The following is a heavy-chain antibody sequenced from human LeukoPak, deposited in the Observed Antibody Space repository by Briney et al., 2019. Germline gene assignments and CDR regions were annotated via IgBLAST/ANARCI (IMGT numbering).Heavy chain of an antibody. D-gene: IGHD5-18*01. V-gene: IGHV3-23*01. Sequence: PGGSLRLSCEASGFTFGSYAMYWVRQAPGKGLEWVEGIFGSGGSPHYADSVKGRFTISRDNSKNTVYLQINSLRAEDTAVYYCGKTTAGYSSGQKPAWPVDYWGQGTLVTVSS. CDR2: IFGSGGSP. CDR3: GKTTAGYSSGQKPAWPVDY. J-gene: IGHJ4*02. CDR1: GFTFGSYA.